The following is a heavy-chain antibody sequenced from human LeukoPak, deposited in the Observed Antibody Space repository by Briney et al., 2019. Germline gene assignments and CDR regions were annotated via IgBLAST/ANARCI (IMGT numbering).Heavy chain of an antibody. V-gene: IGHV1-69*04. Sequence: SVKVSCKASGYTFITYGITWVRQAPGQGLEWMGRIIPILGIANYAQKFQGRVTITADKSTSTAYMELSSLRSEDTAVYYCARGNYGDPRYYFDYWGQGTLVTVSS. CDR2: IIPILGIA. CDR1: GYTFITYG. D-gene: IGHD4-17*01. CDR3: ARGNYGDPRYYFDY. J-gene: IGHJ4*02.